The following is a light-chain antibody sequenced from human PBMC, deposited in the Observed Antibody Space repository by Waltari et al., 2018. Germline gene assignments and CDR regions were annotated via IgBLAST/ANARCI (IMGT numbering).Light chain of an antibody. CDR1: SSDVGNYNL. CDR2: AGS. Sequence: QSALTQPASVSGSPGQSITISCTGTSSDVGNYNLVSWYQQHPGKAPKLMISAGSKRPSGVSNRFSGSKSGNTASLTISGLQAEDEADYYCCSNAGSSTYVFGTGTKVTVL. CDR3: CSNAGSSTYV. V-gene: IGLV2-23*01. J-gene: IGLJ1*01.